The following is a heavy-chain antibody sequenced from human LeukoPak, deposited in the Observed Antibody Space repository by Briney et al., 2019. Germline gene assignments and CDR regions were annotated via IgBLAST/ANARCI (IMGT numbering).Heavy chain of an antibody. V-gene: IGHV3-21*01. Sequence: GGSLRLSCAASGFTFSSYSMNWVRQAPGKGLEWVSSISNSRYYIYYADSVKGRFTISRDNAKNSLYLQMNSLRAEDTAVYYCARDGIAAAGTVVYYYYMDVWGKGTTVTVSS. D-gene: IGHD6-13*01. CDR1: GFTFSSYS. CDR3: ARDGIAAAGTVVYYYYMDV. CDR2: ISNSRYYI. J-gene: IGHJ6*03.